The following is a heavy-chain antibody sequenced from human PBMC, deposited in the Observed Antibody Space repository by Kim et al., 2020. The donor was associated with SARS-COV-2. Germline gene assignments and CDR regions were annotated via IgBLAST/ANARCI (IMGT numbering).Heavy chain of an antibody. CDR1: GYSFSNYW. D-gene: IGHD3-9*01. V-gene: IGHV5-51*01. CDR2: IYPGDSDT. CDR3: ARHDYDILTATRSGMAV. Sequence: GESLKISCKGFGYSFSNYWIGWVRQMPGKGLEWMGIIYPGDSDTRYSPSFQGQVTISADKSISTAYLQWRSLKASDTAIYYCARHDYDILTATRSGMAVW. J-gene: IGHJ6*01.